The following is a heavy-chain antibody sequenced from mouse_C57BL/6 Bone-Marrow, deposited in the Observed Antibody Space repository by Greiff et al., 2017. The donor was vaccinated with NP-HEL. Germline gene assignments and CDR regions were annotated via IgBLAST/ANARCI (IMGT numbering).Heavy chain of an antibody. D-gene: IGHD1-1*01. CDR2: INPGSGGT. CDR3: ARAGTVVATRYFDV. Sequence: VMPVESGAELVRPGTSVKVSCKASGYAFTNYLIEWVKQRPGQGLEWIGVINPGSGGTNYNEKFKGKATLTADKSSSTAYMQLSSLTSEDSAVYFCARAGTVVATRYFDVWGTGTTVTVSS. V-gene: IGHV1-54*01. J-gene: IGHJ1*03. CDR1: GYAFTNYL.